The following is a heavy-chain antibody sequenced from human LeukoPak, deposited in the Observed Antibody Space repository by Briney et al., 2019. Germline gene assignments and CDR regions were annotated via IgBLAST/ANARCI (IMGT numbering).Heavy chain of an antibody. CDR3: ARVAARA. CDR2: ISSSSSYI. V-gene: IGHV3-21*01. D-gene: IGHD6-6*01. CDR1: VFTFSRYS. J-gene: IGHJ5*02. Sequence: PGGSLRLSCAASVFTFSRYSMNWVRQAPGKGLEWVSSISSSSSYIYYADSVKGRFTISRDNAKSPLYLQLNSMRAEDTAVYYCARVAARAWGQGTLVTVSS.